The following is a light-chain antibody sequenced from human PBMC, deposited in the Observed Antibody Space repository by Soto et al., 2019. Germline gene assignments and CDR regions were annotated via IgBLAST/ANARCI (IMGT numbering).Light chain of an antibody. CDR3: QQYHNWPIT. CDR2: DAS. V-gene: IGKV3-15*01. J-gene: IGKJ5*01. Sequence: EIVITQSPTTLSVSPGGNPTLSLRASQSVSSNLAWHQQKPGQAPRILMYDASTRATGISARFSGSGSGTEFTLTISSLQSEDFAVYYCQQYHNWPITFGQGTRLEIK. CDR1: QSVSSN.